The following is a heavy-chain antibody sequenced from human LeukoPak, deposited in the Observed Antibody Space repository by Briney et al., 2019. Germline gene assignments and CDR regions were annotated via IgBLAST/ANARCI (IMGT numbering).Heavy chain of an antibody. CDR2: INTNTGNP. V-gene: IGHV7-4-1*02. Sequence: ASVKVSCNASGYTFTGYYMHWVRQAPGQGLEWMGWINTNTGNPTYAQGFTGRFVFSLDTSVSTAYLQISSLKAEDTAVYYCARDLVVDFMDVWGKGTTVTVSS. J-gene: IGHJ6*03. CDR3: ARDLVVDFMDV. D-gene: IGHD2-21*01. CDR1: GYTFTGYY.